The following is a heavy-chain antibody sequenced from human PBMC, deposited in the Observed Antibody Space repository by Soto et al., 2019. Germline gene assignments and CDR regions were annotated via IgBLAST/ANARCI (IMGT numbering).Heavy chain of an antibody. CDR2: IIPTLGTA. CDR3: ARVDTTVVFGGTFYYYGMDV. Sequence: QVLLVQSGAQVKKPGSSVKVSCKASGGTFSSYDISWVRQAPGQGLEWMEGIIPTLGTANYAQKFQGRVTITADESTSTAYMELSSLRSEDTAVYYCARVDTTVVFGGTFYYYGMDVWGQGTTVTVFS. J-gene: IGHJ6*02. D-gene: IGHD5-18*01. CDR1: GGTFSSYD. V-gene: IGHV1-69*01.